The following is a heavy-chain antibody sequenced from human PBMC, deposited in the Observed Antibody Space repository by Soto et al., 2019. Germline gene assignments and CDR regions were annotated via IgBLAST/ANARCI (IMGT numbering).Heavy chain of an antibody. CDR3: ARAFSGSYPNFDY. CDR2: ISDDGGFR. J-gene: IGHJ4*02. V-gene: IGHV3-23*01. Sequence: PGGSLRLSCAASGFSFNTHAMNWVRQAPGKGLEWVSGISDDGGFRYYADSAKGRFTISRDNSKNTLYLQMNSLRPEDTAVYYCARAFSGSYPNFDYWGQGTLVTVSS. CDR1: GFSFNTHA. D-gene: IGHD1-26*01.